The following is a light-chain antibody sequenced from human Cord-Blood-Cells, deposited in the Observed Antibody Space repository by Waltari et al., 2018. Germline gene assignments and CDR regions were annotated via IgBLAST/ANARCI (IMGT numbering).Light chain of an antibody. CDR1: SSDVGSYNL. J-gene: IGLJ3*02. Sequence: QSALTQPASASGSPGQSITIPCTGTSSDVGSYNLVSWYQQHPGKAPKLMIYEVSKRPSGVSNRFSGSKSGNTASLTISGLQAEDEADYYCCSYAGSSTLVFGGGTKLTVL. V-gene: IGLV2-23*02. CDR3: CSYAGSSTLV. CDR2: EVS.